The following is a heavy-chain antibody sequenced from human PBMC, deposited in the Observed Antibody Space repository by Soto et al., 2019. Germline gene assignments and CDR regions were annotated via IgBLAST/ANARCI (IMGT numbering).Heavy chain of an antibody. CDR3: ARMATSGTLNWFDP. CDR2: RNPTSGNG. Sequence: QVQLVQSGAEVKKPGASVKGSCQASGYAFSNNDISWVRQGTGQGLEWMGWRNPTSGNGGYAQKFQGRVTMTRDTSTSTAYMELSSLTSDDTAIYYCARMATSGTLNWFDPWGQGTLVTVSS. V-gene: IGHV1-8*01. J-gene: IGHJ5*02. CDR1: GYAFSNND.